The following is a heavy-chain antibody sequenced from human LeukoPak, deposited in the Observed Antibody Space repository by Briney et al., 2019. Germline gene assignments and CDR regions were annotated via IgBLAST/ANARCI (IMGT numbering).Heavy chain of an antibody. V-gene: IGHV3-30*18. J-gene: IGHJ6*03. D-gene: IGHD6-13*01. CDR1: GFTFSSYG. CDR3: AKNWVLGAAAGKWGPANHYYYMDV. Sequence: QPGGSLRLSCAASGFTFSSYGMHWVRQAPGKGLEWVAVISYDGSNKYYADSVKGRFTISRDNSKNTLYLQMNSLRAEDTAVYYCAKNWVLGAAAGKWGPANHYYYMDVWGKGTTVTVSS. CDR2: ISYDGSNK.